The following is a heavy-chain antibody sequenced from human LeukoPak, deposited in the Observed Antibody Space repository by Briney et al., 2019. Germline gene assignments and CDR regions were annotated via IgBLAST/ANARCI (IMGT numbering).Heavy chain of an antibody. J-gene: IGHJ4*02. D-gene: IGHD1-1*01. CDR3: ARRHLIGNGYFDH. CDR1: GYAFTNYG. V-gene: IGHV1-18*01. CDR2: ISTFNGNT. Sequence: VASVKVSCKASGYAFTNYGVGWLRLAPGQGLQWLGWISTFNGNTNYAQIVQDRVTMTTDTSTNIAYLELRSLRSDDTAVYYCARRHLIGNGYFDHWGQGTLVTVSS.